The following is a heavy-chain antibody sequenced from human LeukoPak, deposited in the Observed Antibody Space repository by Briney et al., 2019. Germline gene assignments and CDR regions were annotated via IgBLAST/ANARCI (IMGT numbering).Heavy chain of an antibody. CDR1: GFTFSGSA. CDR2: IRSKANSYAT. CDR3: TSPDIVGATDY. D-gene: IGHD1-26*01. J-gene: IGHJ4*02. V-gene: IGHV3-73*01. Sequence: GGSLRLSCAASGFTFSGSAMHWVRQASGKGLEWFGRIRSKANSYATAYAASVKGRFTISRDDSKNTTYLQMNSLKTEDTAVYYCTSPDIVGATDYWGQGTLVTVSS.